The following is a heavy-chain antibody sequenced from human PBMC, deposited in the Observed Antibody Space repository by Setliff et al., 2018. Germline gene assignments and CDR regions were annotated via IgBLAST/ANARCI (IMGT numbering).Heavy chain of an antibody. CDR3: GRAGKPYAIDI. V-gene: IGHV3-7*04. J-gene: IGHJ3*02. Sequence: QPGGSLRLSCTASGLSYINDWVSWVRQAPGKGLEWLASINPHGSEKYYVDSVKGRFAVSRDNAKNSLFLQMDSLTVEDTAVYYCGRAGKPYAIDIWGQGTMVTV. CDR1: GLSYINDW. CDR2: INPHGSEK.